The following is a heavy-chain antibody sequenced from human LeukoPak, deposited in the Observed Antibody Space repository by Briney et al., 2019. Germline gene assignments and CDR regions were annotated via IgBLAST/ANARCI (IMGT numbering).Heavy chain of an antibody. J-gene: IGHJ1*01. V-gene: IGHV4-59*08. D-gene: IGHD3-22*01. Sequence: PSETLSLTCTVSGGSISSYYWSWIRQPPGKGLEWIGYISYSGSTYYNPSLKSRVTISVDTSKNQFSLKLRSVTAADTAVYYCARVVQSTDSSGFYLPEYFQHWGQGTLVTVSS. CDR3: ARVVQSTDSSGFYLPEYFQH. CDR2: ISYSGST. CDR1: GGSISSYY.